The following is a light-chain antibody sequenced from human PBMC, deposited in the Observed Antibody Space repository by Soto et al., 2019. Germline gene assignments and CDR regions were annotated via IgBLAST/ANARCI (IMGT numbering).Light chain of an antibody. J-gene: IGLJ2*01. CDR1: SSDVGGYNY. V-gene: IGLV2-11*01. CDR2: DVS. Sequence: QSALTQPRSVSGSPGQSVTISCTGTSSDVGGYNYVSWYQQHPGKAPKLMIYDVSKRPSGVPDRFSGSKSGNTASLTISGLHAEDEADYYCCSYAGSYTLIFGGGTKVTVL. CDR3: CSYAGSYTLI.